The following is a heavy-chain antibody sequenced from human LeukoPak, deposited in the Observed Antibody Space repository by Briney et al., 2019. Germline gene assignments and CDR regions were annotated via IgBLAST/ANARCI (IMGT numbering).Heavy chain of an antibody. CDR2: ISDSGGRT. Sequence: GGSLRLSCAVSGITLSNYGMSWVRQAPGKGLEWVAGISDSGGRTNYADSVKGGFTISRDNPKNTLYLQMNSLRAEDTAVYFCAKRGVVIRVILVGFHKEAYYFDSWGQGALATVSS. CDR1: GITLSNYG. V-gene: IGHV3-23*01. CDR3: AKRGVVIRVILVGFHKEAYYFDS. J-gene: IGHJ4*02. D-gene: IGHD3-22*01.